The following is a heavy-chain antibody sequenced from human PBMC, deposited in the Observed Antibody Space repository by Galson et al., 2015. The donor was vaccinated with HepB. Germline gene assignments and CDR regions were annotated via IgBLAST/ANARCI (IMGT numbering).Heavy chain of an antibody. D-gene: IGHD6-19*01. J-gene: IGHJ5*02. V-gene: IGHV3-9*01. Sequence: SLRLSCAASGFNFEDYAMHWVRHAPGKGLEWVSGISWNSDSIGYADSVKGRFTISRDNAKNSLFLQMNSLRPEDTALYYCAKDDGWYSPSAKTNDNWFDPWGQGTLVTVSS. CDR1: GFNFEDYA. CDR3: AKDDGWYSPSAKTNDNWFDP. CDR2: ISWNSDSI.